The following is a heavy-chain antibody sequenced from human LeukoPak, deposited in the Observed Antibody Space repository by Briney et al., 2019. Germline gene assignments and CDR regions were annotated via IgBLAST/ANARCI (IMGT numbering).Heavy chain of an antibody. CDR1: GFTFSSYW. V-gene: IGHV3-74*01. J-gene: IGHJ3*02. D-gene: IGHD4-23*01. CDR3: AMTHYGDNNHAFDI. Sequence: GSLRLSCAASGFTFSSYWMHWVRQAPGKGLVWVSRINSDGSSTRYADSVKGRFTISRDNAKNTLYLQMNSLRAEDTAVYYCAMTHYGDNNHAFDIWGQGTMVTVSS. CDR2: INSDGSST.